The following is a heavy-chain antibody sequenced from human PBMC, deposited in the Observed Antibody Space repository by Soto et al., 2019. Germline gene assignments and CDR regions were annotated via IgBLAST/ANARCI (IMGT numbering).Heavy chain of an antibody. J-gene: IGHJ4*02. D-gene: IGHD3-9*01. CDR2: ITGSSSNL. V-gene: IGHV3-23*01. CDR1: GFTFRDYA. CDR3: AKGGAVYGLLTHDY. Sequence: EVQLLESGGGLEQPGGSLRLSCAASGFTFRDYAMSWVRQAPRKGLEWVTTITGSSSNLYYADSVKGRFAISRDNSKNTLYLQMDSLTAEDTAVYYCAKGGAVYGLLTHDYWGQGTLVTVSS.